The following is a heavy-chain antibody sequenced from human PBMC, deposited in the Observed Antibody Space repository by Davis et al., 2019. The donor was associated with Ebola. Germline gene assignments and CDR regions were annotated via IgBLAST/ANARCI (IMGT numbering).Heavy chain of an antibody. Sequence: GESLKISCAASGFTFSSYSMNWVRQAPGKGLEWVSYISSSSSTIYYADSVKGRFTISRDNAKNSLYLQMNSLRDEDTAVYYCTGTVAGVDYWGQGTLVTVSS. D-gene: IGHD6-19*01. J-gene: IGHJ4*02. CDR1: GFTFSSYS. CDR2: ISSSSSTI. CDR3: TGTVAGVDY. V-gene: IGHV3-48*02.